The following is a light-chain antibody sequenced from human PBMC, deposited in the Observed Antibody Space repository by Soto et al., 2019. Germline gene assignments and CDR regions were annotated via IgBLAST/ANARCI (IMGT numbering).Light chain of an antibody. CDR3: QQYDVYST. J-gene: IGKJ1*01. CDR2: KAS. CDR1: QSISSW. Sequence: DIQISQSPSTLSASVGGTLTITCRASQSISSWLAWYQQKPGIAPKLLIYKASTLQTGVPPRFRGSGYGTDFTLTISRLQPDDSATYYCQQYDVYSTFGQGTKVEIE. V-gene: IGKV1-5*03.